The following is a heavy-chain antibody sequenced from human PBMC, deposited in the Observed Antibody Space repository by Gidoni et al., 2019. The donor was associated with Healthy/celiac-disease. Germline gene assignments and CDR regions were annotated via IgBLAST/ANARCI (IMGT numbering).Heavy chain of an antibody. D-gene: IGHD5-12*01. CDR3: ARGSRDGYNYVRWNYFDY. CDR2: IYYSGST. Sequence: QVQLQESGPGLVKPSETLSLTCTVSGGSISSYYWSWIRQPPGKGLEWIGYIYYSGSTNYNPSLKSRVTISVDTSKNQFSLKLSSVTAADTAVYYCARGSRDGYNYVRWNYFDYWGQGTLVTVSS. J-gene: IGHJ4*02. V-gene: IGHV4-59*01. CDR1: GGSISSYY.